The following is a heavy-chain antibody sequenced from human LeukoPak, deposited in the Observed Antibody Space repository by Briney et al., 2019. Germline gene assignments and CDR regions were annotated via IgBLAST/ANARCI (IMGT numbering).Heavy chain of an antibody. Sequence: SETLSLTCAVSGASISSGDYSWSWIRQPPGKGLEWIGYTYHGGSSYSNPSLESRVTISVDTSKNQFSLKVNSVTAADTAVYYCARIYGSSGYYFDYWGQGTLVTVSS. D-gene: IGHD3-22*01. J-gene: IGHJ4*02. CDR3: ARIYGSSGYYFDY. V-gene: IGHV4-30-2*01. CDR1: GASISSGDYS. CDR2: TYHGGSS.